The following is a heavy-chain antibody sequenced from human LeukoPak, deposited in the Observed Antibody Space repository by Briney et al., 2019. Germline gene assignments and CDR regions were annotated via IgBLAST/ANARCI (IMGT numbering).Heavy chain of an antibody. D-gene: IGHD2-15*01. CDR3: ARHLGYCSSSSCLPRFDP. Sequence: SETLSLTCTVSGGSITSYYWSWIRQPPGKGLEWIGYIYYSGSTNYNPSLKSRVTISVDTSKNLFSLKLSSVTAADTAIYYCARHLGYCSSSSCLPRFDPWGQGTLVTVSS. J-gene: IGHJ5*02. CDR1: GGSITSYY. V-gene: IGHV4-59*08. CDR2: IYYSGST.